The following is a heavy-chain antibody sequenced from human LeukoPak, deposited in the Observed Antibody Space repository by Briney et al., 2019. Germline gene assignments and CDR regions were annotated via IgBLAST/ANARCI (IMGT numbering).Heavy chain of an antibody. CDR1: GGSISSYY. CDR2: SYYSGST. D-gene: IGHD6-6*01. V-gene: IGHV4-59*01. Sequence: SETLSLTCTVSGGSISSYYWSWIRQPPGKGLEWIGYSYYSGSTNYNPSLKSRVTVSVDTSKNQFSLKLSSVTAADTAVYYCARGSIAARSSPEYNWFDPWGQGTLVTVSS. CDR3: ARGSIAARSSPEYNWFDP. J-gene: IGHJ5*02.